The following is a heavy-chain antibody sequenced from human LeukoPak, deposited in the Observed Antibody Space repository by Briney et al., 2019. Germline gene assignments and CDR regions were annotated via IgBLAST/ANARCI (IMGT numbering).Heavy chain of an antibody. J-gene: IGHJ3*02. V-gene: IGHV3-23*01. D-gene: IGHD1-26*01. CDR2: ISGSGFT. CDR3: AKDLGFPKAFDI. Sequence: QPGGSLRLSCAASGFTFSSYAMSWVRQAPGKGLEWVSAISGSGFTYYADSEKGRFTISRDNSKNTLYLQMNSLRAEDTAVYYCAKDLGFPKAFDIWGQGTMVTVSS. CDR1: GFTFSSYA.